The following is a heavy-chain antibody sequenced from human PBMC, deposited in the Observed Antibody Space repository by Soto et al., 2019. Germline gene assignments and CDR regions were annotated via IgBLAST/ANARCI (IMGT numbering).Heavy chain of an antibody. Sequence: QVQLVESGGGVVQPGRSLRLSCAASGFTFRSYAMHWVRQAPGKGLEWVAVISYDGSNKYYADSVKGRFTISRDNSKNTLYLQMNSLRAEETAVYDCARRPLGRFDYRGHGTLVRVTS. D-gene: IGHD1-26*01. CDR2: ISYDGSNK. CDR3: ARRPLGRFDY. J-gene: IGHJ4*01. CDR1: GFTFRSYA. V-gene: IGHV3-30-3*01.